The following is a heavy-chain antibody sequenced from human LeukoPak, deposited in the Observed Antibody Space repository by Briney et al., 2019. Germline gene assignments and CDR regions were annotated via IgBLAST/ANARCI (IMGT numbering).Heavy chain of an antibody. CDR2: IYYSGST. J-gene: IGHJ4*02. Sequence: PSETLSLTCTVSGGSISSYYWSWIRQPPGKGLEWIGYIYYSGSTNYNPSLKSRVTISVDTSKNQFSLKLSSVTAADTAVYYCARAGQGISDLFDYWGQGTLVTVSS. CDR1: GGSISSYY. D-gene: IGHD2/OR15-2a*01. CDR3: ARAGQGISDLFDY. V-gene: IGHV4-59*01.